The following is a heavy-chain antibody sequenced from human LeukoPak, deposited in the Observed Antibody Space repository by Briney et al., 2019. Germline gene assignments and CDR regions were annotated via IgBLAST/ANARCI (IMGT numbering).Heavy chain of an antibody. J-gene: IGHJ5*02. V-gene: IGHV1-69*04. CDR3: ARDYGYCSSTSCSRNWFDP. Sequence: GASVKVSCKASGGTFSSYTISWVRQAPGQGLEWMGRIIPILGIANYAQKSQGRVTITADKSTSAAYMELSSLRSEDTAVYYCARDYGYCSSTSCSRNWFDPWGQGTLVTVSP. D-gene: IGHD2-2*03. CDR2: IIPILGIA. CDR1: GGTFSSYT.